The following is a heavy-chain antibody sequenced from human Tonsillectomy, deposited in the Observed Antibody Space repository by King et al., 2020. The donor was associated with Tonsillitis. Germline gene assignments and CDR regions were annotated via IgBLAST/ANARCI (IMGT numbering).Heavy chain of an antibody. Sequence: VQLQESGPGLVKPSETLSLTCTVSGGSISSYYWSWIRQPAGKGLEWIGRIYNSGYTNYNPSLKSRVTMSVDTSKKQFSLKLSSVTAADPAVYYCARDQGSEKWPPHLDYWGQGTLVTVSS. CDR1: GGSISSYY. V-gene: IGHV4-4*07. CDR2: IYNSGYT. CDR3: ARDQGSEKWPPHLDY. J-gene: IGHJ4*02. D-gene: IGHD3-10*01.